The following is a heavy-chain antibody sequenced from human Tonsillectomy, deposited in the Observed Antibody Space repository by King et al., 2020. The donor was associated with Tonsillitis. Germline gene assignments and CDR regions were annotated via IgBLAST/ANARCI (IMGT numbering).Heavy chain of an antibody. J-gene: IGHJ3*02. D-gene: IGHD3-10*01. CDR1: AFTFDDYA. Sequence: VQLVESGGGLVQPGRSLRLSCAASAFTFDDYAMHWVRQAPGKGLEWVSGISWNSGIIGYADSVKGRFTISRDNAKNSLYLQMNSLRTEDTALYYCAKDIICRGVQDAFDIWGQGTMVTVSS. CDR3: AKDIICRGVQDAFDI. CDR2: ISWNSGII. V-gene: IGHV3-9*01.